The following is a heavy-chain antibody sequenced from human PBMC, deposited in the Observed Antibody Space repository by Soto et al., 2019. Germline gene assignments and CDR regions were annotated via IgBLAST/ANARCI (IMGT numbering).Heavy chain of an antibody. CDR2: IYHIGRT. CDR3: AAGGGLPRYY. V-gene: IGHV4-30-2*01. J-gene: IGHJ4*02. D-gene: IGHD5-12*01. CDR1: GGSISSGGYS. Sequence: QLQLQESGSGLVKPSQTLSLTCAVSGGSISSGGYSWSWIRQPQGKGLEWIGYIYHIGRTYYNPSLKSRVTISVDRSKNQCSLKLSSVTAADTAVYYCAAGGGLPRYYWGQGTLVTVSS.